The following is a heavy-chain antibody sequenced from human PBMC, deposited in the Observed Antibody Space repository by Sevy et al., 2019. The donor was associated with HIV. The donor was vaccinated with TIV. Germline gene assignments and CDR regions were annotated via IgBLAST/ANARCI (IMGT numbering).Heavy chain of an antibody. CDR3: AKVDVVVPVADYGMDV. D-gene: IGHD2-2*01. CDR2: ISRSGGST. Sequence: GGSLRLSCAVSGFTFRNFWMSWVRQAPGKGLEWVSSISRSGGSTYYADSVKGRFTISRDNSKNTLYLQMNSLRAEDTAVYYCAKVDVVVPVADYGMDVWGQGTTVTVSS. V-gene: IGHV3-23*01. CDR1: GFTFRNFW. J-gene: IGHJ6*02.